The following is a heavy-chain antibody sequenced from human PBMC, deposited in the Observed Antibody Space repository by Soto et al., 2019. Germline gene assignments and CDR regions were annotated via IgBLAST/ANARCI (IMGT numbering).Heavy chain of an antibody. J-gene: IGHJ5*02. V-gene: IGHV4-39*01. CDR1: GGSINDFAYY. D-gene: IGHD3-16*01. Sequence: PSETLSLTYTVSGGSINDFAYYWGWIRQAPEKGLEWIGTVYHNENTYYNPSLKSRITISADTAKNQFSLNLRSVTAADTAIYFCARLERYYGPPGLFAPSAQGSPVIVSA. CDR2: VYHNENT. CDR3: ARLERYYGPPGLFAP.